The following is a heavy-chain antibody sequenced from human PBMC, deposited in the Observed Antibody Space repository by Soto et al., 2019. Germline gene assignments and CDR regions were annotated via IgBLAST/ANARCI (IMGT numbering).Heavy chain of an antibody. D-gene: IGHD1-26*01. V-gene: IGHV1-69*06. J-gene: IGHJ6*04. CDR2: IIPIFGTA. Sequence: GASVKVSCKASGGTFSSYAISWVRQAPGQGLEWMGGIIPIFGTANYAQKFQGRVTITADKSTSIAYMELSSLRSEDTAVYYCARAPFIVGATIYYYYGMDVWGKGPTVTVSS. CDR3: ARAPFIVGATIYYYYGMDV. CDR1: GGTFSSYA.